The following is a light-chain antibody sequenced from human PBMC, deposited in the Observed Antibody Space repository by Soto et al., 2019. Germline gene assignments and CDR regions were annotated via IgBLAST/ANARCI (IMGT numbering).Light chain of an antibody. V-gene: IGLV2-14*02. CDR1: SSDIGTFNL. CDR3: SLYTSENTYV. J-gene: IGLJ1*01. CDR2: EAS. Sequence: QSALTQPVSVSGSPGQSITISCTGTSSDIGTFNLVSWYQQLPGQVPKLIIYEASNRPSGVPDRFSGSKSGNTASLTISGLQAADEADYYCSLYTSENTYVFGTGTKLTVL.